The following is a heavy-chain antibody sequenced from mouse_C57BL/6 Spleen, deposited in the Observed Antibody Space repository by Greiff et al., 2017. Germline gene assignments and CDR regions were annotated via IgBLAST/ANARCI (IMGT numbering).Heavy chain of an antibody. J-gene: IGHJ4*01. V-gene: IGHV1-76*01. CDR2: IYPGSGNT. CDR3: ARGGGNSAMDY. Sequence: QVHVKQSGAELVRPGASVKLSCKASGYTFTDYYINWVKQRPGQGLEWIARIYPGSGNTYYNEKFKGKATLTAEKSSSTAYMQLSSLTSEDSAVYFCARGGGNSAMDYWGQGTSVTVSS. CDR1: GYTFTDYY. D-gene: IGHD2-1*01.